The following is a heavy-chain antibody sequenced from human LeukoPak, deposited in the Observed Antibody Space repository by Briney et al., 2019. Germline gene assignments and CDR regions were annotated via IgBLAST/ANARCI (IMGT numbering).Heavy chain of an antibody. J-gene: IGHJ4*02. D-gene: IGHD3-3*01. V-gene: IGHV4-4*07. CDR3: ARGARGGLEWLLRFDY. CDR2: IYSTGNA. Sequence: SETLSLTCTVSGDSLYGYYWSWIRPPAEKGLEWIGRIYSTGNAHYNPSLRSRVTLSLDTSKNQFSLRLTSVTAADTAVYYCARGARGGLEWLLRFDYWGQGSLVTVSS. CDR1: GDSLYGYY.